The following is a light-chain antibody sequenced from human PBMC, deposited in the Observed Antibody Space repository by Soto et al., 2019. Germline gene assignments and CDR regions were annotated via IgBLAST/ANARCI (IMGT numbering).Light chain of an antibody. V-gene: IGLV2-14*01. CDR3: SSYTSSSTLHGV. CDR2: DVS. Sequence: QSALTQPASVSGSPGQSITSSCTGTSSDVGGYNYVSWYQQHPGKAPKRMIYDVSNRPSGVSNRFSGSKSGNTASLTISGRQAEDEAEYYCSSYTSSSTLHGVFGGGTKVTVL. CDR1: SSDVGGYNY. J-gene: IGLJ2*01.